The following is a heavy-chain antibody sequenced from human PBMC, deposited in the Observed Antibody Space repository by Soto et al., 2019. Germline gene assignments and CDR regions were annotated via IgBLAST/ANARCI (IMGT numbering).Heavy chain of an antibody. CDR2: IYYSGST. V-gene: IGHV4-31*03. CDR1: GGYISSGGYY. D-gene: IGHD3-10*01. CDR3: ARVRQSPRSGVIREIDD. J-gene: IGHJ4*02. Sequence: PSETLSLTCTVSGGYISSGGYYWSWIRQHPGKGLEWIGYIYYSGSTYYNPSLKSRVTISVHTSKNQFSLKLSSVTAADTAVYYCARVRQSPRSGVIREIDDWGQGTLVTVSS.